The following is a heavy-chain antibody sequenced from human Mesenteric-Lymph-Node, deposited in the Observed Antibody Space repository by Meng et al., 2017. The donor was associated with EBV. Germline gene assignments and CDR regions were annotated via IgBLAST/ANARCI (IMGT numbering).Heavy chain of an antibody. Sequence: QVEVGEAGLGLVKPSGPLSLTCGVSGGSVSSDNWWTWLRQPPGKGLEWIGEIYHSGSTAYNPSLKRRVTISLDKSNNQFSLKLNSVTAADTAVYYCARIGVAASWNYWGQGTLVTVSS. CDR2: IYHSGST. CDR3: ARIGVAASWNY. CDR1: GGSVSSDNW. D-gene: IGHD6-19*01. V-gene: IGHV4-4*02. J-gene: IGHJ4*02.